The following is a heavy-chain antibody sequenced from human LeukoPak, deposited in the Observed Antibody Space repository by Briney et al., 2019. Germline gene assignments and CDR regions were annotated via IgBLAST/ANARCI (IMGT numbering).Heavy chain of an antibody. CDR3: ARFFGYCSGGSCSSIDY. V-gene: IGHV5-51*01. D-gene: IGHD2-15*01. J-gene: IGHJ4*02. CDR2: IYPGDSDT. CDR1: GYSFTSYW. Sequence: GESLKISCKGSGYSFTSYWISWGRPMPGKGLEWMGIIYPGDSDTRYSPSFQGQVTISAEKSISTAYLQWSSLKASDTAMYYCARFFGYCSGGSCSSIDYWGQGTLVTVSS.